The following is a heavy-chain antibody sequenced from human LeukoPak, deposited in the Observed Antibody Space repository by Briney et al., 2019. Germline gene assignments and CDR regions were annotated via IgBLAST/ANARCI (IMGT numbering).Heavy chain of an antibody. CDR2: INPNSGGT. Sequence: GASVKVSCKASGGTFSSYAISWVRQAPGQGLEWMGWINPNSGGTNYAQKFQGWVTMTRDTSISTAYMELSRLRSDDTAVYYCARETVPDAFDIWGQGTMVTVSS. CDR1: GGTFSSYA. CDR3: ARETVPDAFDI. V-gene: IGHV1-2*04. D-gene: IGHD4-17*01. J-gene: IGHJ3*02.